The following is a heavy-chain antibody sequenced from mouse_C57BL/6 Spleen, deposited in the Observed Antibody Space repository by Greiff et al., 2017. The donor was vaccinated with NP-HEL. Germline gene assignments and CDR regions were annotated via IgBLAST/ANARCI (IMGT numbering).Heavy chain of an antibody. CDR2: ISYDGSN. Sequence: EVKLMESGPGLVKPSQSLSLTCSVTGYSITSGYYWNWIRQFPGNKLEWMGYISYDGSNNYNPSLKNRISITRDTSKNQFFLKLNSVTTEDTATYYCARARDWPWYFDVWGTGTTVTVSS. D-gene: IGHD3-3*01. J-gene: IGHJ1*03. CDR3: ARARDWPWYFDV. V-gene: IGHV3-6*01. CDR1: GYSITSGYY.